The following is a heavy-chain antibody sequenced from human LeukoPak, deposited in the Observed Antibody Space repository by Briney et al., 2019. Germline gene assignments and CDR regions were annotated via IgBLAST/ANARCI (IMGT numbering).Heavy chain of an antibody. V-gene: IGHV3-48*01. CDR1: GFTFSSYR. CDR2: ISARSTTI. J-gene: IGHJ4*02. CDR3: ATDIIVTLTFAS. D-gene: IGHD4/OR15-4a*01. Sequence: GGSLRLSCAASGFTFSSYRMNWVRQAPGKGLEWVSYISARSTTIYYADSVKGRFTISRDNAKNSLYLQMNSLRAEDTAIYYCATDIIVTLTFASWGQGSLVTVSS.